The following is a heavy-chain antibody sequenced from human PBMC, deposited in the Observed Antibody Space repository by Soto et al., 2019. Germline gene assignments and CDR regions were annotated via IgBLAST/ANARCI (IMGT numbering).Heavy chain of an antibody. CDR2: INHSGST. CDR3: ARLRYQLLFDY. D-gene: IGHD2-2*01. V-gene: IGHV4-34*01. J-gene: IGHJ4*02. Sequence: SETLSLTCAVYGGSFSGYYWSWIRQPPGKGLEWIGEINHSGSTNYNPSLKSRVTISVDTSKNQFSLKLSSVTAADTAVYYCARLRYQLLFDYWGQGTLVTVSS. CDR1: GGSFSGYY.